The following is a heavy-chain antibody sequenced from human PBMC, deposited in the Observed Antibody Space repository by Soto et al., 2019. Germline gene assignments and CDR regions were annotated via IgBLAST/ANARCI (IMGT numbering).Heavy chain of an antibody. Sequence: ASVKVSCKASGYIFTTSPLNWFRQAPGHRPEWMGWIHTGNGDTKYSQKFQGRVTITRDTSASTAYMELSSVTAADTAVYYCARENYYGSGTDLDYWGQGTLVTVS. V-gene: IGHV1-3*04. CDR2: IHTGNGDT. CDR3: ARENYYGSGTDLDY. CDR1: GYIFTTSP. D-gene: IGHD3-10*01. J-gene: IGHJ4*02.